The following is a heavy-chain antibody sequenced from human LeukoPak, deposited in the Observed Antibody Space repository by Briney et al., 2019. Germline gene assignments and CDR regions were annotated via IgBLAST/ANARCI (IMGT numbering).Heavy chain of an antibody. D-gene: IGHD6-19*01. V-gene: IGHV4-4*02. J-gene: IGHJ4*02. CDR3: ASRRGWDYYFDY. Sequence: PSGTLSLTCAVSGGSISSSNWWSWVRQPPGKGLEWIGRIYTSGSTNYNPSLKSRVTMSVDTSKNQFSLKLSSVTAADTAVYYCASRRGWDYYFDYWGQGTLVTVSS. CDR2: IYTSGST. CDR1: GGSISSSNW.